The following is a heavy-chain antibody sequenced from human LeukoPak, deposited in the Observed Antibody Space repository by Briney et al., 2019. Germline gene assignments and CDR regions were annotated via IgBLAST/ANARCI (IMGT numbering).Heavy chain of an antibody. CDR1: GGSISNYY. CDR2: ISYSGNT. J-gene: IGHJ4*02. Sequence: SETLSLTCTVSGGSISNYYWTWIRQPPGKGLEWSGFISYSGNTNYNPSLKSRVTISLDTSKNQFSLKLISVTAADTAVYYCARGVGSGYTDYWGQGALVTVSS. CDR3: ARGVGSGYTDY. V-gene: IGHV4-59*01. D-gene: IGHD3-22*01.